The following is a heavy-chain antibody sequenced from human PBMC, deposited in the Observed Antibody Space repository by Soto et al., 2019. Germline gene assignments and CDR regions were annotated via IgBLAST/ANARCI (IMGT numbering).Heavy chain of an antibody. J-gene: IGHJ3*02. Sequence: GGSLRLSCAASGFTFSSYGMHWVRQAPGKGLEWVAVISYDGSNKYYADSVKGRFTISRDNSKNTLYLQMNSLRAEDTAVYYCVKDPILDYADAFDIWGQGTMVTVSS. D-gene: IGHD4-17*01. V-gene: IGHV3-30*18. CDR2: ISYDGSNK. CDR3: VKDPILDYADAFDI. CDR1: GFTFSSYG.